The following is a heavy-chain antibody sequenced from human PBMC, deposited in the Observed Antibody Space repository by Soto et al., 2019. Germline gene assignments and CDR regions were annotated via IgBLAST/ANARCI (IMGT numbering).Heavy chain of an antibody. CDR1: GYTLTELS. J-gene: IGHJ4*02. D-gene: IGHD3-16*02. CDR3: ATPQAIYDYVGGSDRYSFYFYT. Sequence: ASVKVSCKVSGYTLTELSMHWVRQAPGKGLEWMGGFDPEDGETIYAQKFQGRVTMTEDTSTDTAYMELSSLRSEDTAVYYCATPQAIYDYVGGSDRYSFYFYTWGKGTLVTVSA. CDR2: FDPEDGET. V-gene: IGHV1-24*01.